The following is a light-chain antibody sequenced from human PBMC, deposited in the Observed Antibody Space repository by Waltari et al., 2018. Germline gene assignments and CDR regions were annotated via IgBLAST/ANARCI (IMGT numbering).Light chain of an antibody. CDR2: GAS. Sequence: EIVLTQSPATLSLSPGERATLSCRASQSVSSYLAWYQQKPGHAPRLLIYGASNRATGIPARFSGSGSGTDFTLTISSLEPEDFAVYYCQQRSNWPPMYTFGQGTKLEIK. CDR3: QQRSNWPPMYT. V-gene: IGKV3-11*01. J-gene: IGKJ2*01. CDR1: QSVSSY.